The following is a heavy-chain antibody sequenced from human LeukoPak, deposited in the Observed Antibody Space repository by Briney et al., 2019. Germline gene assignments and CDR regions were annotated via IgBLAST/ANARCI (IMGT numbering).Heavy chain of an antibody. CDR1: GGSISSGDYY. Sequence: SETLSLTCTVSGGSISSGDYYWSWIRQPPGKGLEWIGYIYYSGSTNCNPSLKSRVTISLDTSKNQFSLELNSVTAADTAVYYCARCTSTSCYNFDYWGQGTLVTVSS. V-gene: IGHV4-30-4*01. D-gene: IGHD2-2*02. CDR3: ARCTSTSCYNFDY. CDR2: IYYSGST. J-gene: IGHJ4*02.